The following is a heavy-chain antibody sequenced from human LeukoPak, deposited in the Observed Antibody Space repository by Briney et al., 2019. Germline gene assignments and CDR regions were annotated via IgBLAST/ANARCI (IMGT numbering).Heavy chain of an antibody. Sequence: GASVKVSCKASGYTFTSYGISWVRQAPGQGLEWMGWIGAYNGNTNYAQKLQGRVTMTTDTSTSTAYMELRSLRSDDTAVYYCAREPGSSSWYDADQSIDYWGQGTLVTVSS. J-gene: IGHJ4*02. CDR3: AREPGSSSWYDADQSIDY. CDR1: GYTFTSYG. CDR2: IGAYNGNT. V-gene: IGHV1-18*01. D-gene: IGHD6-13*01.